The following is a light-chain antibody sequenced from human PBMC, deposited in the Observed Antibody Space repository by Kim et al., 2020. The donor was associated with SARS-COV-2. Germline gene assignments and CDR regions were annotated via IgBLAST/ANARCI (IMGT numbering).Light chain of an antibody. CDR1: QSVSSN. V-gene: IGKV3-15*01. J-gene: IGKJ4*01. CDR3: QQYNNWPLT. CDR2: GAS. Sequence: LSPGERATPSCRASQSVSSNLAWYQQKPGQAPRLLIYGASTRATGIPARFSGSGSGTEFTLTISSLQSEDFAVYYCQQYNNWPLTFGGGTKVDIK.